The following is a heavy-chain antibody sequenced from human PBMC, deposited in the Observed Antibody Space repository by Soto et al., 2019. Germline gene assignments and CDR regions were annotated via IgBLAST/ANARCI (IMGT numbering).Heavy chain of an antibody. D-gene: IGHD1-1*01. J-gene: IGHJ3*02. V-gene: IGHV3-23*01. CDR1: GFFCSSYD. CDR3: AKASATRGRAFDI. CDR2: ILVDGRT. Sequence: GGSLRLSFGASGFFCSSYDMSGVRQAPGKGLEGVSTILVDGRTFYVDSVKGRFTISRDSSQNTVYLHMNSLTVGGTALYSCAKASATRGRAFDICGQGTMVTVSS.